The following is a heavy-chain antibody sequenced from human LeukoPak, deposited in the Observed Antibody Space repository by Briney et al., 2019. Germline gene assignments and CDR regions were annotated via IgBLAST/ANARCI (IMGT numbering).Heavy chain of an antibody. V-gene: IGHV4-59*11. D-gene: IGHD3-10*01. CDR1: GGSMRSQY. Sequence: SETLSLTCSVSGGSMRSQYWSWIRQLPGEALECIGYIHYSGSTGYNPSLKSRVTISIDTSKNQFSLNLRSVTAADTAVYKCARSDEYGSGSDSTTPFDAFDIWGQGAVVTVSS. CDR2: IHYSGST. J-gene: IGHJ3*02. CDR3: ARSDEYGSGSDSTTPFDAFDI.